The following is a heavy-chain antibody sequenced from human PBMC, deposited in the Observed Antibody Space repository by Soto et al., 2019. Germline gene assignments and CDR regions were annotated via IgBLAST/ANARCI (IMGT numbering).Heavy chain of an antibody. CDR3: ARHGINYDFWSGYQSYYYYYGMDV. V-gene: IGHV4-39*01. J-gene: IGHJ6*02. CDR1: GGSISSSSYY. CDR2: IYYSGST. Sequence: SETLSLTCTVSGGSISSSSYYWGWIRQPPGKGLEWIGSIYYSGSTYYNPSLKSRVTISVDTSKNQFSLKLSSVTAADTAVYYCARHGINYDFWSGYQSYYYYYGMDVWGQGTTVTVSS. D-gene: IGHD3-3*01.